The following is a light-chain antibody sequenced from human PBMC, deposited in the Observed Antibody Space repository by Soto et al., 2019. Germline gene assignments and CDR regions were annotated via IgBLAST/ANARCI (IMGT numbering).Light chain of an antibody. CDR2: RNN. V-gene: IGLV1-47*01. CDR3: AAWDASLSGPV. CDR1: SSNIGSNS. J-gene: IGLJ2*01. Sequence: QSVLTQPPSASGTPGQRVTIFCSGSSSNIGSNSVYWYQHLPGTAPKLLIYRNNQRPSGVPDRFSGSKSGTSASLAISGLRSEDEADYYCAAWDASLSGPVFGGGTKLTVL.